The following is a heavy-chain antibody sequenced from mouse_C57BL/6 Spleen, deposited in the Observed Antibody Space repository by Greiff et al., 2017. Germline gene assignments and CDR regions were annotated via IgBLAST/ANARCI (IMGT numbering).Heavy chain of an antibody. Sequence: EVKVEESEGGLVQPGSSMKLSCTASGFTFSDYYMAWVRQVPEKGLEWVANINSDGSSTYYLDTLKSRFIISRDNAKNILYLQMSRLKSEDTATYYCAREGGGYYYGSEAMDYWGQGTSVTVSA. D-gene: IGHD1-1*01. CDR3: AREGGGYYYGSEAMDY. V-gene: IGHV5-16*01. CDR1: GFTFSDYY. J-gene: IGHJ4*01. CDR2: INSDGSST.